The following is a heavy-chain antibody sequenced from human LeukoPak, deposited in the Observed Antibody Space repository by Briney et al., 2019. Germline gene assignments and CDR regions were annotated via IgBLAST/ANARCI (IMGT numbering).Heavy chain of an antibody. CDR3: ARTRAPWIQLSYYFDY. D-gene: IGHD5-18*01. CDR1: GGSISSYY. J-gene: IGHJ4*02. Sequence: SETLSLTCTVSGGSISSYYWSWIRQPPGKGLEWIGYIYYSGSTNYNPSLKSRVTISVDTSKNQFSLKLSSVTAADTAVYYCARTRAPWIQLSYYFDYWGQGTLVTVSS. CDR2: IYYSGST. V-gene: IGHV4-59*01.